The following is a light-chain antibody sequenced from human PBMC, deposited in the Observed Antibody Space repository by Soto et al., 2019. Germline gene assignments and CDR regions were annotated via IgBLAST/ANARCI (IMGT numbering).Light chain of an antibody. J-gene: IGLJ1*01. Sequence: SYELTQPPSVSVSPGQTASITCSGDKLGDKYACWYQQKPGQSPVLVIYQDSKRPSGIPERFSGSNSGNTATLTISGTQAMDEADYYCQAWDSSTLYVFGTGNKV. CDR2: QDS. CDR3: QAWDSSTLYV. CDR1: KLGDKY. V-gene: IGLV3-1*01.